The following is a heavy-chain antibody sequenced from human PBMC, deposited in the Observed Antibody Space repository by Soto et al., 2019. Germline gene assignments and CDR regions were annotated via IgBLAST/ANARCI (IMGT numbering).Heavy chain of an antibody. CDR1: GGSFSGYY. V-gene: IGHV4-34*01. J-gene: IGHJ4*02. Sequence: QVQLQQWGAGLLKPSETLSLTCAVYGGSFSGYYWSWIRQPPGKGLEWIGEINHSGSTNYNPSLKSRVTISVDTSKNQFSLKLSSVTAADTAVYYCARVLGYYYYGSGSYYNKGNNDYWGQGTLVTVSS. D-gene: IGHD3-10*01. CDR3: ARVLGYYYYGSGSYYNKGNNDY. CDR2: INHSGST.